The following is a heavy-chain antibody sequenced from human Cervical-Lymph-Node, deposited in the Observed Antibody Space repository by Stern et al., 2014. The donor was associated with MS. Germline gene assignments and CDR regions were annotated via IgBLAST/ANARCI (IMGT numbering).Heavy chain of an antibody. V-gene: IGHV4-30-4*01. Sequence: QVQLQESSPGLVKPSQTLSLTCTVSCGSISSAYYYWSWIRQSPGKGLEWIGYISFTVGTYYNPSLESRVSISVDTSKSQFSLSLRSVTAADTAVYYCARVGPATVTRRSGLVDFYGLDVWGQGTTVTVSS. J-gene: IGHJ6*02. CDR2: ISFTVGT. D-gene: IGHD4-17*01. CDR1: CGSISSAYYY. CDR3: ARVGPATVTRRSGLVDFYGLDV.